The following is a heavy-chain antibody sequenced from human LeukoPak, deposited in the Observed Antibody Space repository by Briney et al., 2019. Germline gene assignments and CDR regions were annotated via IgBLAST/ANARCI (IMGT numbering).Heavy chain of an antibody. CDR2: ISTYNGNT. D-gene: IGHD6-19*01. J-gene: IGHJ4*02. CDR3: ATQQWPSSGKKD. CDR1: GYSFTSYG. Sequence: GASVKVSCKASGYSFTSYGISWVRQAPGQGLEWMGWISTYNGNTNYAQRLQGRVTMTRDTSTSTAYMELRSLRSDDTAMYYCATQQWPSSGKKDWGQGTLVTVSS. V-gene: IGHV1-18*01.